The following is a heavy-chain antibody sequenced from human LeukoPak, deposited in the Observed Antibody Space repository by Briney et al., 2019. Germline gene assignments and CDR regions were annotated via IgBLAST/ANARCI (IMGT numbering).Heavy chain of an antibody. CDR2: IYYSGST. V-gene: IGHV4-31*03. J-gene: IGHJ4*02. CDR1: GGSISSGGYY. Sequence: SETLSLTCTVSGGSISSGGYYWSWIRQHPGKGLEWIGYIYYSGSTYYNPSLKSRVTISVYTSKNPFSLKLSSVTAADTAVYYCARGNDYGDQYWGQGTLVTVSS. D-gene: IGHD4-17*01. CDR3: ARGNDYGDQY.